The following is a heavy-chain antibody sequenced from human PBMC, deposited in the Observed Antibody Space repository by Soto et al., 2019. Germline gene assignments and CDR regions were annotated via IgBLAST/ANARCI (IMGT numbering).Heavy chain of an antibody. V-gene: IGHV4-4*07. CDR1: GGSINSYY. Sequence: SSGPQSLTCPVSGGSINSYYWTWIRQPAGKGLEWIGRIYSSGSTKYNPSLQSRVTMSLDTSKNQFSLRLTSVTAADTAVYYCARGQRFSDWFDPWGQGTLVTFSS. D-gene: IGHD3-3*01. CDR3: ARGQRFSDWFDP. CDR2: IYSSGST. J-gene: IGHJ5*02.